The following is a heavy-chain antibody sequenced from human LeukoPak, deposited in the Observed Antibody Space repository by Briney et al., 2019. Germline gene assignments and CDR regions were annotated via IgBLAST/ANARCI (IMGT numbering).Heavy chain of an antibody. V-gene: IGHV3-74*01. CDR1: GFTFSSFW. J-gene: IGHJ4*02. D-gene: IGHD3-16*01. Sequence: GGSLRLSCAASGFTFSSFWIYWVRHAPGKGLVWVSRINGDGSETIYADSVKGRFTISRGNAKNTVYLQMNSLRAEDTAVYYCARVRMGDDFNPFDYWGQGTLVTVSS. CDR2: INGDGSET. CDR3: ARVRMGDDFNPFDY.